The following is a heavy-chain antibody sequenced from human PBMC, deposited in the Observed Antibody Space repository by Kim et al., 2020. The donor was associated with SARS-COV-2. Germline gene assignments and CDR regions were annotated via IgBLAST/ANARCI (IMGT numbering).Heavy chain of an antibody. D-gene: IGHD3-16*01. J-gene: IGHJ4*02. CDR3: ARALWVTYFDY. CDR2: T. Sequence: TNYNPSLKRRVTISVDTSKNQFSLKLSSVTAADTAVYYCARALWVTYFDYWGQGTLVTVSS. V-gene: IGHV4-59*01.